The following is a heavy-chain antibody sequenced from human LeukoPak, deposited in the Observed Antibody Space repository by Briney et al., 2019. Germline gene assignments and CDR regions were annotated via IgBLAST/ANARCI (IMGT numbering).Heavy chain of an antibody. CDR2: FDPEDGET. CDR3: ATNPVVAAAAPFDY. D-gene: IGHD6-13*01. J-gene: IGHJ4*02. Sequence: GGSLRLSCVISGFTFSSYAMSWVRQAPGKGLEWMGGFDPEDGETIYAQKFQGRVTMTEDTSTDTAYMELSSLRSEDTAVYYCATNPVVAAAAPFDYWGQGTLVTVSS. CDR1: GFTFSSYA. V-gene: IGHV1-24*01.